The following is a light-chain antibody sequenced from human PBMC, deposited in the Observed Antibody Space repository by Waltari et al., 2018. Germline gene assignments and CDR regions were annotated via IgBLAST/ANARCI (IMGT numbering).Light chain of an antibody. J-gene: IGKJ1*01. Sequence: DIVMTQSPDSLAVSLGERATINCKSSQSVLYSSNNKNYLAWYQQKPGQPPTLLFYWASTRESGVPDRFSGGGSGTDFTLTISSLQAEDVAVYYCQQSFMTPTFGQGTRVEIK. CDR3: QQSFMTPT. CDR2: WAS. V-gene: IGKV4-1*01. CDR1: QSVLYSSNNKNY.